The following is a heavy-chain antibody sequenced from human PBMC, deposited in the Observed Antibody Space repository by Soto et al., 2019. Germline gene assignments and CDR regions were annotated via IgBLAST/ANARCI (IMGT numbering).Heavy chain of an antibody. Sequence: ASVKVSCKAAGYTFTSYAMHWVRQAPGQMLECMGWINAGNGNTKYXXKFQGRVXXTRDTSASTAXMELSXLRSEDTAVYYCARGGEPIDYWGQGTLVTVSS. V-gene: IGHV1-3*01. CDR2: INAGNGNT. D-gene: IGHD2-21*01. CDR3: ARGGEPIDY. J-gene: IGHJ4*02. CDR1: GYTFTSYA.